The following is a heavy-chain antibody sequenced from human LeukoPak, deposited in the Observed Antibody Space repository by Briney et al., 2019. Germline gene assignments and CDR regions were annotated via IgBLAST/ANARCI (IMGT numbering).Heavy chain of an antibody. D-gene: IGHD6-19*01. CDR3: ARHVRDSSGRAADY. V-gene: IGHV4-39*01. Sequence: SETLSLTCTVSGGSISSSSYYWGWIRQPPGKGLEWIGSIYYSGSTYYNPSLKSRVTISVDTSKNQFSLKLSSVTAADTAAYYCARHVRDSSGRAADYWGQGTLVTVSS. J-gene: IGHJ4*02. CDR1: GGSISSSSYY. CDR2: IYYSGST.